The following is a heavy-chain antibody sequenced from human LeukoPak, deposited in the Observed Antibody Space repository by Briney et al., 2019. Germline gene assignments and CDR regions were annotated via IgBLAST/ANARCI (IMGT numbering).Heavy chain of an antibody. V-gene: IGHV4-59*01. CDR2: VYYSGST. D-gene: IGHD5-12*01. Sequence: PSETLSLTCTVSGGSISSYYWSWIRQPPGKGLEWIGYVYYSGSTDYSPSLKSRVTVSVDTSKNQFSLKLSSVTAADTAVYYCARDGYSNYVSTYYYMDVWGKGTTVTVSS. CDR1: GGSISSYY. J-gene: IGHJ6*03. CDR3: ARDGYSNYVSTYYYMDV.